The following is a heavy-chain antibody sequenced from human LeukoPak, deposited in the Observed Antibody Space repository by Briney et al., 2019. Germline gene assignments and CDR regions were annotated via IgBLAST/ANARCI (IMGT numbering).Heavy chain of an antibody. CDR1: GGSISSGSYY. CDR3: ARDHLGVSEYSGYDPWGFDP. J-gene: IGHJ5*02. V-gene: IGHV4-61*02. Sequence: SETLSLTCTVSGGSISSGSYYWGWVRQPAGKGLEWIGRIYTSGSTNYNPSTKSRVTISVDTSKNQFSLKLSSVTAADTAVYYCARDHLGVSEYSGYDPWGFDPWGQGTLVTVSS. D-gene: IGHD5-12*01. CDR2: IYTSGST.